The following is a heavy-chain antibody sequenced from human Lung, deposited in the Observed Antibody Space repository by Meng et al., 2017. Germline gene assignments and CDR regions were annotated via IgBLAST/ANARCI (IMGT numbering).Heavy chain of an antibody. D-gene: IGHD1-1*01. CDR1: GDSIRTSTDF. J-gene: IGHJ3*02. CDR2: IHYSGTV. V-gene: IGHV4-39*07. Sequence: LHLQEPGPGLLSPSETPSPTRTVSGDSIRTSTDFWAWIRQPPGRGLEWIGKIHYSGTVYHNPSLRSRISILVDTSKNQFSLRLNSVTAADTAVYYCARMESNLSEAFDIWGQGTMVTVSS. CDR3: ARMESNLSEAFDI.